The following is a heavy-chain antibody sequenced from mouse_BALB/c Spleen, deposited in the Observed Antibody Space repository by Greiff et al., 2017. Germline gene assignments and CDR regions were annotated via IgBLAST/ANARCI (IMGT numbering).Heavy chain of an antibody. CDR3: ARARDYAMDD. CDR2: ISDGGSYT. CDR1: GFTFSDYY. V-gene: IGHV5-4*02. Sequence: EVKLVESGGGLVKPGGSLKLSCAASGFTFSDYYMYWVRQIPEKRLEWVATISDGGSYTYYPDSVKGRFTISRDNAKNNLYLQMSSLKSEDTAMYYCARARDYAMDDWGQGTSVTVSS. J-gene: IGHJ4*01.